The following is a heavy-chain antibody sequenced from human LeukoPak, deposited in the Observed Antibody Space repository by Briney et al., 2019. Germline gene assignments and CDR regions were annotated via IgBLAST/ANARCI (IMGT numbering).Heavy chain of an antibody. CDR2: IYSGGST. CDR3: ARGDFWSGYSIY. Sequence: GGSLRLSCAASGFTVSSNYMTWVRQAPGKGLEWVSVIYSGGSTYYADSVRGRFTISRDNSMNTLYLQMNSLRAEDTAVYYCARGDFWSGYSIYWGQGTLVTVSS. D-gene: IGHD3-3*01. J-gene: IGHJ4*02. V-gene: IGHV3-66*02. CDR1: GFTVSSNY.